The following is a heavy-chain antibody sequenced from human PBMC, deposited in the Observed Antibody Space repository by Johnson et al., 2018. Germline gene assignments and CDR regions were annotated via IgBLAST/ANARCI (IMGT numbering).Heavy chain of an antibody. Sequence: VQLVQSGGGLVQPGGSLRPSCAASGFAFSSYVLHWVRRAPGKGPEWVSAIGTGGDTYYADSVMGRFTISRANAKKSLGLQRNSLRAEDTALYYCAKAPVGWVGEGAEDFQHWGQGTLVTVSS. CDR2: IGTGGDT. CDR1: GFAFSSYV. D-gene: IGHD1-26*01. V-gene: IGHV3-47*02. J-gene: IGHJ1*01. CDR3: AKAPVGWVGEGAEDFQH.